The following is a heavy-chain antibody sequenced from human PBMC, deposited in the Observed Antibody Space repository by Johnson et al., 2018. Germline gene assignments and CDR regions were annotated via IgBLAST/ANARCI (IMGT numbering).Heavy chain of an antibody. J-gene: IGHJ6*02. D-gene: IGHD5-18*01. CDR2: ISYDGDNK. CDR3: AKDADSYGLSSYYYGMDV. Sequence: QVQLVESGGGVVQPGRSLRLSCAASRFTFSDYGIHWVRQAPGKGLEWVAVISYDGDNKYYADSVRGRFTISRDNSKNTLYLQMTSLRAEDTAVYYCAKDADSYGLSSYYYGMDVWGQGTTVTVSS. CDR1: RFTFSDYG. V-gene: IGHV3-30*18.